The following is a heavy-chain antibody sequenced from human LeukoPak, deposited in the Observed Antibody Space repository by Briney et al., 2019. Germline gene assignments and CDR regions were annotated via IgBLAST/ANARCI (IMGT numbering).Heavy chain of an antibody. J-gene: IGHJ4*02. Sequence: PGGSLRLSCADSGFTFYDYGMRGGGHAPGKGREWVSGINWDVGSTFYADSVKGRFTISRGNAKNTLYLQMNSLRAEDTALYYCARDLSSSWYNFGYWGQGTLVTVSS. V-gene: IGHV3-20*04. CDR3: ARDLSSSWYNFGY. CDR1: GFTFYDYG. D-gene: IGHD6-13*01. CDR2: INWDVGST.